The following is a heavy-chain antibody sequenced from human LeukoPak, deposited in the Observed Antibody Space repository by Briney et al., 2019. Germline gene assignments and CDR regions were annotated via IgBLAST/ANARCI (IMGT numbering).Heavy chain of an antibody. D-gene: IGHD3-9*01. CDR1: GFTFDDYA. V-gene: IGHV3-9*01. CDR3: VKTMTGYFSDGFDI. Sequence: GRSLRLSCAASGFTFDDYAMHWVRQAPGKGLEWVSGISWNSGSIGYADSVKGRFTISRDNSKTTLYLQMNSLRAEDTAVYWCVKTMTGYFSDGFDIWGQGTMVTVSS. CDR2: ISWNSGSI. J-gene: IGHJ3*02.